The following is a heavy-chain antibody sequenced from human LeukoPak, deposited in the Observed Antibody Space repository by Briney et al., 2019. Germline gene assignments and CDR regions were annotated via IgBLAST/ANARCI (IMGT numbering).Heavy chain of an antibody. J-gene: IGHJ6*02. V-gene: IGHV4-34*01. D-gene: IGHD2-15*01. CDR3: ARGLRPIPRDYYYGMDV. CDR2: INHSGST. CDR1: GGSFSGYY. Sequence: SETLSLTCAVYGGSFSGYYWSWIRQPPGKGLAWIGEINHSGSTNYNPSLKSRVTISVDTSKNQFSLKLSSVAAAATAVYYCARGLRPIPRDYYYGMDVWGQGTTVTVPS.